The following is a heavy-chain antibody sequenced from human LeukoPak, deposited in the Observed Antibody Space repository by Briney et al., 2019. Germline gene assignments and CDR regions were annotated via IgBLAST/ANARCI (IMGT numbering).Heavy chain of an antibody. Sequence: GGSLRLSCAASGFTFSSYSMNWVRQAPGMGLEWVSYISSSSSTIYYADSVKGRFTISRDNAKNSLYLQMNSLRDEDTAVYYCARDPIPGYYDSSGYFNYWYFDLWGRGTLVTVSS. V-gene: IGHV3-48*02. CDR1: GFTFSSYS. D-gene: IGHD3-22*01. CDR2: ISSSSSTI. CDR3: ARDPIPGYYDSSGYFNYWYFDL. J-gene: IGHJ2*01.